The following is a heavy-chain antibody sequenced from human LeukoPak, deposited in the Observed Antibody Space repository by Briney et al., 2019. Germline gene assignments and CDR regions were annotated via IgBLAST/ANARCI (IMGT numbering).Heavy chain of an antibody. CDR1: GGTFSIYA. CDR2: IIPIFGTA. Sequence: SVKVSCKASGGTFSIYAISWVRQAPGQGLEWMGRIIPIFGTANYAQKFQGRVTITADKSTSTAYMELSSLRSEDTAVYYCARPFDYYDSSGYSPDAFDIWGQGTMVTVSS. CDR3: ARPFDYYDSSGYSPDAFDI. D-gene: IGHD3-22*01. J-gene: IGHJ3*02. V-gene: IGHV1-69*06.